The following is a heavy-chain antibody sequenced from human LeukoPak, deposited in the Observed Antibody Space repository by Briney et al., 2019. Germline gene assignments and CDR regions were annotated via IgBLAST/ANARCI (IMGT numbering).Heavy chain of an antibody. Sequence: PSETLSLTCAVYGGSFSGYYWSWIRQPPGKGLEWIGEINHSGSTNYNPSLKSRVTISVDTSKNQFSLKLSSVTAADTAVYYCAREGAAHYYVDVWGKGTTVTVSS. D-gene: IGHD6-6*01. V-gene: IGHV4-34*01. CDR2: INHSGST. J-gene: IGHJ6*03. CDR1: GGSFSGYY. CDR3: AREGAAHYYVDV.